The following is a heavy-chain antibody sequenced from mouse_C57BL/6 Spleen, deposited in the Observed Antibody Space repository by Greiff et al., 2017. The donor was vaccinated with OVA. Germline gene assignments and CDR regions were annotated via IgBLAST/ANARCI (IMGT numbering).Heavy chain of an antibody. V-gene: IGHV5-12*01. J-gene: IGHJ1*03. CDR2: ISNGGGST. CDR1: GFTFSDYY. Sequence: EVQGVESGGGLVQPGGSLKLSCAASGFTFSDYYMYWVRQTPEKRLEWVAYISNGGGSTYYPDTVKGRFTISRDNAKNTLYLQMSRLKSEDTAMYYCARQGDYYGSSYDWYFDVWGTGTTVTVSS. CDR3: ARQGDYYGSSYDWYFDV. D-gene: IGHD1-1*01.